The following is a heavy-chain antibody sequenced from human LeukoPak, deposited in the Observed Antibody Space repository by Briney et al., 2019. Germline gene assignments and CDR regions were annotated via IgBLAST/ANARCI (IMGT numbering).Heavy chain of an antibody. J-gene: IGHJ6*03. CDR1: GGTVSSSYY. V-gene: IGHV4-61*01. Sequence: SGTLSLTCAVSGGTVSSSYYWSWIRQPPGKGLEWLGCIYSSGSTNYNPSLKSRVTISVDTSKNQFSLKLNSVTAADTAVYYCARVGAWDIGYYYMDVWGKGTTVTVSS. CDR3: ARVGAWDIGYYYMDV. D-gene: IGHD2-15*01. CDR2: IYSSGST.